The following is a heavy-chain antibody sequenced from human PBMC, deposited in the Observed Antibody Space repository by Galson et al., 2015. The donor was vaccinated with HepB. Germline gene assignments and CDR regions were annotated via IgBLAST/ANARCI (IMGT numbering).Heavy chain of an antibody. Sequence: SLRLSCAASGFTFSDDYMRWIRQAPGKGLEWVSYISYSGSYTNLADSVKGRFTISRDNAKKSLYLQMNSLRAEDTAVYFCARARRSGPGAHFDYWGQGTVVTGSS. D-gene: IGHD6-25*01. CDR3: ARARRSGPGAHFDY. CDR1: GFTFSDDY. J-gene: IGHJ4*02. V-gene: IGHV3-11*05. CDR2: ISYSGSYT.